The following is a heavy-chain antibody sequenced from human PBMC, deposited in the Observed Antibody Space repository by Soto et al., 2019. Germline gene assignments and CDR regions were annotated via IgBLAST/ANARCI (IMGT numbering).Heavy chain of an antibody. D-gene: IGHD2-15*01. Sequence: QLQLQESGPGLVKPSETLSLTCTVSGGSISSSSYYWGWIRQPPGKGLEWIGSIYYSGSTYYNPSLKSRVTLSVDTSKNQFSLKLSSVTAADTAVYYCARHMVVAATLSYFDYWGQGTLVTVSS. V-gene: IGHV4-39*01. CDR3: ARHMVVAATLSYFDY. J-gene: IGHJ4*02. CDR1: GGSISSSSYY. CDR2: IYYSGST.